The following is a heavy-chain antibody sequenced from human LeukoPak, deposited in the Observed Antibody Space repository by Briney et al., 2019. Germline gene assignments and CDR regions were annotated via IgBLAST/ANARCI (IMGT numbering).Heavy chain of an antibody. CDR2: ISYDGLNK. J-gene: IGHJ4*02. CDR1: GFTFSTYA. Sequence: GGSLRLSCAASGFTFSTYAMHWVRQAPGKGLEWMAVISYDGLNKYYADSVRGRFTISRDNSKNTLYLQMNSLRAEDTAVYYCAKDARVGDGYFDYSGQGNLVTVSS. CDR3: AKDARVGDGYFDY. D-gene: IGHD1-26*01. V-gene: IGHV3-30*18.